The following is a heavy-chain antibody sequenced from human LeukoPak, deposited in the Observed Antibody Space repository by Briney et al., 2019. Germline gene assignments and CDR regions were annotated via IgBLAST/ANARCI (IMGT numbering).Heavy chain of an antibody. V-gene: IGHV4-34*01. CDR1: GGSFSGYY. J-gene: IGHJ4*02. CDR3: ARGRDCSSTSCHTGGFDY. CDR2: INHSGST. D-gene: IGHD2-2*02. Sequence: SETLSLTCAVYGGSFSGYYWSWIRQPPGKGLECIGEINHSGSTNYNPSLKSRVTISVDTSKNQFSLKLSSVTAADTAVYYCARGRDCSSTSCHTGGFDYWGQGTLVTVSS.